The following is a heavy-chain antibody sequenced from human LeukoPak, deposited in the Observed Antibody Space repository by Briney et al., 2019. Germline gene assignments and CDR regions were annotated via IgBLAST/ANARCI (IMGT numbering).Heavy chain of an antibody. Sequence: PSETLSLTCTVSGGSISSYFWPWIRQPAGKGLEWIGRIYSNGITNYNPSLKSRVTMSIDTSKKEFSLKLSSVTAADTAIYYCASSSNFYYYYMDVWGKGTTVTVSS. V-gene: IGHV4-4*07. CDR3: ASSSNFYYYYMDV. J-gene: IGHJ6*03. CDR1: GGSISSYF. CDR2: IYSNGIT.